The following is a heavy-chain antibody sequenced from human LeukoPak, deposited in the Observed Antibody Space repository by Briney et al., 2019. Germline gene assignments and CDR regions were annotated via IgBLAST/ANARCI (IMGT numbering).Heavy chain of an antibody. V-gene: IGHV1-69*13. D-gene: IGHD3-22*01. Sequence: SVKVSCKASGGTFSSYAISWVRQAPGQGLEWMGGIIPIFGTANYAQKFQGRVTITADESTSTAYMELSSLRSEDTAVYYCARDRGNYDSSDPLDYWGQGTLVTVSS. CDR3: ARDRGNYDSSDPLDY. CDR1: GGTFSSYA. J-gene: IGHJ4*02. CDR2: IIPIFGTA.